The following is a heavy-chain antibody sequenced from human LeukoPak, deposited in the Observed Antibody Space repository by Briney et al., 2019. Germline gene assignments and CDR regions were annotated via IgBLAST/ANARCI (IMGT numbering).Heavy chain of an antibody. CDR3: ARTLWFGEDQTPYYYYYYMDV. V-gene: IGHV1-2*02. D-gene: IGHD3-10*01. J-gene: IGHJ6*03. Sequence: ASVKVSCKASGYTFIAYYMHWVRQAPGQGLEWMGWINPNSGGTNYAQKFQGRVTMTRDTSISTAYMELSRLRSDDTAVYYCARTLWFGEDQTPYYYYYYMDVWGKGTTVTISS. CDR1: GYTFIAYY. CDR2: INPNSGGT.